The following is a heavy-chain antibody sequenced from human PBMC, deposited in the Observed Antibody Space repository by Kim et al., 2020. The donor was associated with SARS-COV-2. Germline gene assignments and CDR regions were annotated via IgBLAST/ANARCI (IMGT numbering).Heavy chain of an antibody. Sequence: GGSLRLSCVASGFTFSSYAMSWLRQAPGKGLEWVSGIYSDGTTKFYVGSVMGRFTVSRDNSKDTLFLQRNNLRAEDTAVYFCAKDHFRSSGDFWGQGTLVTVSS. CDR1: GFTFSSYA. CDR3: AKDHFRSSGDF. CDR2: IYSDGTTK. D-gene: IGHD3-3*02. J-gene: IGHJ4*02. V-gene: IGHV3-23*03.